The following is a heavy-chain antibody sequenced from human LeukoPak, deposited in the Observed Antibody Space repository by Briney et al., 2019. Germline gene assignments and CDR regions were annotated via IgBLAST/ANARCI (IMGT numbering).Heavy chain of an antibody. CDR3: ASQWSYYDSSGLDAFDI. CDR1: GGSISKSSYY. Sequence: SETLSLTCTVSGGSISKSSYYWGWIRQPPGKGLEWIGSIYYSGSAYYNPSLKSRVTISVDTSKSQFSLKLSSVTAADTAMYYCASQWSYYDSSGLDAFDIWGQGTKVTVSS. D-gene: IGHD3-22*01. V-gene: IGHV4-39*01. J-gene: IGHJ3*02. CDR2: IYYSGSA.